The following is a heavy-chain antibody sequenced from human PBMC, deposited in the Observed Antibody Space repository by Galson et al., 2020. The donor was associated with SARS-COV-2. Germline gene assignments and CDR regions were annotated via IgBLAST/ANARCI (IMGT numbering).Heavy chain of an antibody. D-gene: IGHD3-10*01. J-gene: IGHJ3*02. V-gene: IGHV4-31*03. CDR2: IYYSGST. CDR1: GGSISSGGYY. Sequence: SETLSLTCTVSGGSISSGGYYWSWIRQHPGKGLEWIGYIYYSGSTYYNPSLKSRVTISVDTSKNQFSLKLSSVTAADTAVYYCQAVPGGLWFGEGGDAFDIWGQGTMVTVSS. CDR3: QAVPGGLWFGEGGDAFDI.